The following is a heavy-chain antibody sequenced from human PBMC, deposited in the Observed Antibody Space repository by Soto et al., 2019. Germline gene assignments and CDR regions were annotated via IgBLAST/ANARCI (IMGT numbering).Heavy chain of an antibody. D-gene: IGHD3-3*02. CDR2: ISGYNGNT. CDR3: ARSAHVISALYFQH. Sequence: QVQLVQSGAEVKKPGASVKVSCKASGYTFTSYGISWVRQAPGQGLEWMGWISGYNGNTNYAQKLQGRVTMTTDTPTSTAYRELRSLRADDTAVYYGARSAHVISALYFQHWGQGTLVTVSS. CDR1: GYTFTSYG. J-gene: IGHJ1*01. V-gene: IGHV1-18*01.